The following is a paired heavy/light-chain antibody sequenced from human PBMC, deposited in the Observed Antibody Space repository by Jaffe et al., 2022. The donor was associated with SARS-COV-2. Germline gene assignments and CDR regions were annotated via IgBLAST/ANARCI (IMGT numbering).Light chain of an antibody. J-gene: IGLJ2*01. V-gene: IGLV1-40*01. Sequence: QSVLTQPPSVSGAPGQRITISCTGNSSNIGAGYEVHWYQQLPRTAPKLLIYGDNYRPSGVPDRFSGSKSGTSASLAISGLQAEDEAYYYCQSYDSSVSGSVFGGGTKMTVL. CDR3: QSYDSSVSGSV. CDR1: SSNIGAGYE. CDR2: GDN.
Heavy chain of an antibody. CDR2: FYAGGRT. D-gene: IGHD4-4*01. Sequence: QLQLQESGPGLVKSSETLSLTCTVSGGSISSSNYYWGWIRQPPGKGLEWIGTFYAGGRTNYNPSLKSRVTISVDTSKNQVSLKLSSVAAADTAVYYCARHGHYSIHKNFDYWGQGILVTVSS. CDR1: GGSISSSNYY. CDR3: ARHGHYSIHKNFDY. V-gene: IGHV4-39*01. J-gene: IGHJ4*02.